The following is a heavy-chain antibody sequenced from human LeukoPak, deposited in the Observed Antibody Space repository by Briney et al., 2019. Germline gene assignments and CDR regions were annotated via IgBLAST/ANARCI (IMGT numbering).Heavy chain of an antibody. V-gene: IGHV4-61*02. J-gene: IGHJ6*03. Sequence: PSQTLSLTCTVSGGSISSGSYYWSWIRQPAGKGLEWIGRIYTSGSTNYNPSLKSRVTISVDTCKTQFSLKLSCVTAADTAVYYCARDRRDQAPIVVVPAATNYYYYYMDVWGKGTTVTISS. CDR1: GGSISSGSYY. D-gene: IGHD2-2*01. CDR2: IYTSGST. CDR3: ARDRRDQAPIVVVPAATNYYYYYMDV.